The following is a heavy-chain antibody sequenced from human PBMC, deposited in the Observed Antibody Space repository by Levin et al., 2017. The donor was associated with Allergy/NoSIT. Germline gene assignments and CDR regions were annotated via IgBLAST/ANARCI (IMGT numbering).Heavy chain of an antibody. D-gene: IGHD3-22*01. CDR1: GFSLSTSGVG. J-gene: IGHJ4*02. Sequence: ESGPTLVKPTQTLTLTCTFSGFSLSTSGVGVGWIRQPPGKALEWLALIYWDDDKRYSPSLKSRLTITKDTSKNQVVLTMTNMDPVDTATYYCARKYYYDSSGYYYTDYWGQGTLVTVSS. V-gene: IGHV2-5*02. CDR2: IYWDDDK. CDR3: ARKYYYDSSGYYYTDY.